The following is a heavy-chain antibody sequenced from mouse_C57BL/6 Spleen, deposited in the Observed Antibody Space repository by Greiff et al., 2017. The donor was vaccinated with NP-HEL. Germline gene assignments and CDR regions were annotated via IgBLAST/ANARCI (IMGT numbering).Heavy chain of an antibody. CDR2: IYPGDGDT. CDR3: ASSTLGPYAMDY. Sequence: QVQLQQSGPELVKPGASVKISCKASGYAFSSSWMNWVKQRPGKGLEWIGRIYPGDGDTNYNGKFKGKATLTADKSSSTAYMQLSSLTSEDSAVYFCASSTLGPYAMDYWGQGTSVTVSS. D-gene: IGHD4-1*01. V-gene: IGHV1-82*01. CDR1: GYAFSSSW. J-gene: IGHJ4*01.